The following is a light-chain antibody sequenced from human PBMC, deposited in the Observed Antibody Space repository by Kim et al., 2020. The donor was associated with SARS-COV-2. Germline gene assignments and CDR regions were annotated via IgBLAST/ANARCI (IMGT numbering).Light chain of an antibody. Sequence: SPRERAALSCTTSQSVSRNNLAWYQQKPGQAPRLLIYGASSRATGSPDRLSGSGSGTDFTLTIARLEPEDFAVYYCKQYSSSPATFGQGTKVDIK. CDR1: QSVSRNN. J-gene: IGKJ1*01. CDR2: GAS. V-gene: IGKV3-20*01. CDR3: KQYSSSPAT.